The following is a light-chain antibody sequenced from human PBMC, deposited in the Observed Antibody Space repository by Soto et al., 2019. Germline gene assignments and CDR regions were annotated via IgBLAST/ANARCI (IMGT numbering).Light chain of an antibody. CDR1: QTVNSVY. J-gene: IGKJ4*01. CDR2: GAS. V-gene: IGKV3-20*01. Sequence: EIVLTQSPGTLSLSPGERATLSCRASQTVNSVYLAWYQQKPGQAPRLLIYGASSRATGIPDRFSGSGSGTDFTLTITRLEPEDFAVYYWQQYGSSPLTFGGGTKVEIK. CDR3: QQYGSSPLT.